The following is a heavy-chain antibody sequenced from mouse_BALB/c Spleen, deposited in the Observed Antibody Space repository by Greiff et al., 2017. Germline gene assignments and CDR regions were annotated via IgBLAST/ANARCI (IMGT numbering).Heavy chain of an antibody. CDR3: NTWGRVDYYAMDY. Sequence: VQLKESGAELVRSGASVKLSCTASGFNIKDYYMHWVKQRPEQGLEWIGWIDPENGDTEYATKFQGKATMTADTSSNTAYLQLSSLTSEDTAVYYCNTWGRVDYYAMDYWGQGTTVTVSS. CDR1: GFNIKDYY. CDR2: IDPENGDT. V-gene: IGHV14-4*02. J-gene: IGHJ4*01.